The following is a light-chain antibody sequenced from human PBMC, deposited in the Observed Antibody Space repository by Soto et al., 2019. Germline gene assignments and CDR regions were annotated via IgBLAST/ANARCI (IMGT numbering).Light chain of an antibody. CDR1: QNINRY. Sequence: DIQMTQSPSSLSASVGDRVTITCRSSQNINRYLNWYQQKPGKAPKLQISTASSLQTGVPSRFSGSGSGTDFTVTISSLQPEDFAVYYCQQSYSTPWTFGQGPKVEIQ. J-gene: IGKJ1*01. CDR2: TAS. V-gene: IGKV1-39*01. CDR3: QQSYSTPWT.